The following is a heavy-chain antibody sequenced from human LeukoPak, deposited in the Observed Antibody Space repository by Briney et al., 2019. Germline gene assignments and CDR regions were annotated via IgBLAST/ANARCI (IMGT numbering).Heavy chain of an antibody. Sequence: SETLSLTCSVSGASITTYYWTWIRQPPGKGLEWIASIYYTGRTYYNPSLKSRVTMSIDTSRNQFSLQLSSVTAADTAVYYCARAESGSGWLGYWGQGTLATVSS. D-gene: IGHD6-19*01. CDR2: IYYTGRT. CDR1: GASITTYY. CDR3: ARAESGSGWLGY. V-gene: IGHV4-59*01. J-gene: IGHJ4*02.